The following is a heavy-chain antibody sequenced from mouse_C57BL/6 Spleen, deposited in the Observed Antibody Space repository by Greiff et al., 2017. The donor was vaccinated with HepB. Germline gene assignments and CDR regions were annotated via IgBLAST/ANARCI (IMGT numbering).Heavy chain of an antibody. D-gene: IGHD2-2*01. Sequence: VQLQQPGAELVKPGASVKLSCKASGYTFTSYWMQWVKQRPGQGLEWIGEIDPSDSYTNYNQKFKGKATLTVDTSSSTAYMQLSSLTSEDSAVYYCARAQGYDRYYFDDWGQGTTLTVSS. CDR2: IDPSDSYT. V-gene: IGHV1-50*01. CDR1: GYTFTSYW. CDR3: ARAQGYDRYYFDD. J-gene: IGHJ2*01.